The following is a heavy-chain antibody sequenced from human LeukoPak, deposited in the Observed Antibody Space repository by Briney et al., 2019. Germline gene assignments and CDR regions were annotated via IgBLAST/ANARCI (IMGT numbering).Heavy chain of an antibody. CDR1: GYSITSDYY. CDR3: ARERAVAVDY. Sequence: SETLSLTCAVSGYSITSDYYWGWIRPPPGKGLEWIGTIYHSGSTFYSPSLKSRLTISVDTSKNQFSLNLNSVTAADTAVYYCARERAVAVDYWGQGTLVTVSS. CDR2: IYHSGST. J-gene: IGHJ4*02. D-gene: IGHD2-15*01. V-gene: IGHV4-38-2*02.